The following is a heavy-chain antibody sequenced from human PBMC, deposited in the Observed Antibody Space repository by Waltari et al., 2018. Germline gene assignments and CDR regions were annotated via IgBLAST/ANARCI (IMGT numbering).Heavy chain of an antibody. CDR1: SASISSGLYY. CDR2: IYTTGTP. D-gene: IGHD3-16*01. V-gene: IGHV4-61*02. J-gene: IGHJ4*02. Sequence: QVQLRESGPRLVRPSQTLSLTCTVSSASISSGLYYWSWIRQPASKGLEWVGHIYTTGTPHYTPSLRSRVTISLDTSKNKFSLNLNSVTAADTAMYYCARLEGPTVLGGLFDYWGQGTLVTVSS. CDR3: ARLEGPTVLGGLFDY.